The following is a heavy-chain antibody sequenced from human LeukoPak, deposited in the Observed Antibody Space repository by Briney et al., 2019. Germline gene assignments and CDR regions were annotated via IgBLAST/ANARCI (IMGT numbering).Heavy chain of an antibody. Sequence: SGTLSLTCAVSNGSISSRNWWNWVRQPPGKGLEWIGEISHSGSTNYNPSLKSRVTISVAKSKNQFSLTLSSVTAADTAVYYCARVGSGRYNYGYSLVYWGQGTLVTVSS. V-gene: IGHV4-4*02. D-gene: IGHD5-18*01. J-gene: IGHJ4*02. CDR1: NGSISSRNW. CDR3: ARVGSGRYNYGYSLVY. CDR2: ISHSGST.